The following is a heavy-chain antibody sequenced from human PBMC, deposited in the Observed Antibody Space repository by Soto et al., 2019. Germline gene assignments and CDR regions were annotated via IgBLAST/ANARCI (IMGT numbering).Heavy chain of an antibody. Sequence: SETLSLTCTVSGGSISSGGYYWSWIRQHPGKGLEWIGYIYYSGSTYYNPSLKSRVTISVDTSKNQFSLKLSSVTAADTAVYYCARVDTAMVSFDPWGQGTLVTVSS. V-gene: IGHV4-31*03. J-gene: IGHJ5*02. CDR2: IYYSGST. CDR1: GGSISSGGYY. CDR3: ARVDTAMVSFDP. D-gene: IGHD5-18*01.